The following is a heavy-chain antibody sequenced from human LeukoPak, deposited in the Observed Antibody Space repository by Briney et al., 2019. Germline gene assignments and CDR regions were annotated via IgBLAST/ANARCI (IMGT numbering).Heavy chain of an antibody. J-gene: IGHJ4*02. V-gene: IGHV4-59*08. CDR1: GGSISSYY. CDR2: IYYSGST. CDR3: ARHGTRYSSGWLFDY. Sequence: SETLSLTCTVSGGSISSYYWSWTRQPPGKGLEWIGYIYYSGSTNYNPSLKSRVTISVDTSKNQFSLKLSSVTAADTAVYYCARHGTRYSSGWLFDYWGQGTLVTVSS. D-gene: IGHD6-19*01.